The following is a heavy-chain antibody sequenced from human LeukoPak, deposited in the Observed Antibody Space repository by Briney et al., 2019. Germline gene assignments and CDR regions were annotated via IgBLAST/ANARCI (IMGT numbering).Heavy chain of an antibody. CDR1: GFTFSTYT. CDR3: AIDPNWGTHS. J-gene: IGHJ4*02. D-gene: IGHD7-27*01. Sequence: GGSLRLSCAASGFTFSTYTMYWVRHPPGKRLEWVSIIGNNGGGIHYADSVRGRFTISRDNFKNALYLQMNSLRVEDTAVYYCAIDPNWGTHSWGQGVLVTVSS. V-gene: IGHV3-23*01. CDR2: IGNNGGGI.